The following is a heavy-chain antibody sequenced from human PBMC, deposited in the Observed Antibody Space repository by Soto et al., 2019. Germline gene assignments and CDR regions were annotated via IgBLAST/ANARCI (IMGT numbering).Heavy chain of an antibody. D-gene: IGHD3-10*01. J-gene: IGHJ6*02. CDR1: GGTFSSYT. V-gene: IGHV1-69*02. CDR3: ARCLGELPYYYYGMDV. CDR2: IIPILGIA. Sequence: SVKVSCKASGGTFSSYTISWVRQAPGQGLEWMGRIIPILGIANYAQKFQGRVTITADKSTSTAYMELSSLRSEDTAVYYCARCLGELPYYYYGMDVWGQGTTVTVSS.